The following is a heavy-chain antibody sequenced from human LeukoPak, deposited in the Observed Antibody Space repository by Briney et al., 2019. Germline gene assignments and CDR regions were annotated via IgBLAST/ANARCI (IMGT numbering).Heavy chain of an antibody. D-gene: IGHD6-13*01. CDR2: ISYDGSNK. J-gene: IGHJ4*02. CDR1: GFTFSSYA. V-gene: IGHV3-30-3*01. CDR3: ARDTTAAVNYFDY. Sequence: GESLRLSCAASGFTFSSYAMHWVRQAPGKGLEWVAVISYDGSNKYYADSVKGRFTISRDNSKNTLYLQMNSLRAEDTAVYYCARDTTAAVNYFDYWGQGTLVTVSS.